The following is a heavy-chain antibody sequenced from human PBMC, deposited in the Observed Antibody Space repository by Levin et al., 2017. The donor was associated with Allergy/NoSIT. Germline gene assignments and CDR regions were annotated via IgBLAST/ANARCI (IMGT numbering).Heavy chain of an antibody. V-gene: IGHV3-49*03. D-gene: IGHD1-1*01. Sequence: GGSLRLSCTTSGFTFGDYALGWFRQAPGGGLEWVAFIRSKTYRGTTEYAASVKGRFTISRDASKNIAYLEMRGLQTDDTGVYYCTREPPIPLHNHAFDCWGQGTLVTVSS. CDR1: GFTFGDYA. CDR3: TREPPIPLHNHAFDC. CDR2: IRSKTYRGTT. J-gene: IGHJ4*02.